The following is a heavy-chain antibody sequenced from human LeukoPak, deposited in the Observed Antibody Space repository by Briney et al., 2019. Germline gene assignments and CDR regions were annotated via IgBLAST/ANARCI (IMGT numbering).Heavy chain of an antibody. CDR2: INSDGIST. CDR1: GFTFSRHW. D-gene: IGHD5-12*01. CDR3: KSGIVATIGDY. V-gene: IGHV3-74*01. Sequence: GGSLRLSCAASGFTFSRHWMHWVRQAPGKGLVWVSRINSDGISTSYADSVKGRFTISRDNAKNTLYLQMNSLRAEDTAVYYCKSGIVATIGDYWGQGTLVTASS. J-gene: IGHJ4*02.